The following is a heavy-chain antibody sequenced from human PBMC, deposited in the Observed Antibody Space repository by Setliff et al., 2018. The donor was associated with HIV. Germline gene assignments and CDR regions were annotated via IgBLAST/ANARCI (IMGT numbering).Heavy chain of an antibody. D-gene: IGHD3-22*01. Sequence: GASVKVSCKASGGTFSSYAISWVRQAPGQGLEWMGGIIPILGIANYAQKFRGRVTITTDESTSTAYMELSSLRSEDTAVYYCASALGYYDSSGYYYDAFDIWGQGTMVTVSS. J-gene: IGHJ3*02. V-gene: IGHV1-69*10. CDR2: IIPILGIA. CDR1: GGTFSSYA. CDR3: ASALGYYDSSGYYYDAFDI.